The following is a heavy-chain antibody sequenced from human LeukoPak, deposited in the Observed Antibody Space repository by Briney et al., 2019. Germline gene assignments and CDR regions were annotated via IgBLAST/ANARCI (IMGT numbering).Heavy chain of an antibody. CDR3: ARGGDSDPVVIYYFDY. J-gene: IGHJ4*02. D-gene: IGHD3-22*01. Sequence: ASVKVSCKASGGTFSNYAISWVRQAPGQGLEWMGGIIPIFGTANYAQKFQGRVTITADESTSTAYMELSSLRSEDTAVYYCARGGDSDPVVIYYFDYWGQGTLVTVSS. CDR2: IIPIFGTA. V-gene: IGHV1-69*13. CDR1: GGTFSNYA.